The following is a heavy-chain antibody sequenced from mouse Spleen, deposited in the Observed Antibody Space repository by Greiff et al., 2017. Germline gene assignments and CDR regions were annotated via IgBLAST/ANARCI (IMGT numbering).Heavy chain of an antibody. Sequence: MQLQQPGAELVKPGASVKLSCKASGYTFTSYWMHWVKQRPGQGLEWIGMIHPNSGSTNYNEKFKSKATLTVDKSSSTAYMQLSSLTSEDSAVYYCAIYYYGSKGVMDYWGQGTSVTVSS. J-gene: IGHJ4*01. V-gene: IGHV1-64*01. CDR3: AIYYYGSKGVMDY. CDR2: IHPNSGST. CDR1: GYTFTSYW. D-gene: IGHD1-1*01.